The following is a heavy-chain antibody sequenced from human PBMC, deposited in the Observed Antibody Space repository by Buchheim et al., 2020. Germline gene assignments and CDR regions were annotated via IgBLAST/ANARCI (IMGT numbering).Heavy chain of an antibody. CDR1: GGSISSGSYY. J-gene: IGHJ5*02. CDR2: IYTSGST. D-gene: IGHD6-13*01. V-gene: IGHV4-61*02. Sequence: QVQLQESGPGLVKPSQTLSLTCTVSGGSISSGSYYWRWIRQPAGKGLEWIGRIYTSGSTNYNPSLQSLVTISVDTSKNQFSLKLSSVTAADTAVYYCARDWVSSWYWGWFDPWGQGTL. CDR3: ARDWVSSWYWGWFDP.